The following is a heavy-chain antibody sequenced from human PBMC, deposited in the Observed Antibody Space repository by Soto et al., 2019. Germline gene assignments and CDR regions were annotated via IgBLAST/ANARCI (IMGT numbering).Heavy chain of an antibody. Sequence: GGSLRLSCAASGFTFSSYGIHWVRQAPGKGLEWVALISYDGTDKYYADSVKGRFTTSRDNSKNTLYLQMSSLGPEDTAVYYCVKERYAQLWLEDYGMDVWGQGTTVTVSS. J-gene: IGHJ6*02. CDR2: ISYDGTDK. V-gene: IGHV3-30*18. D-gene: IGHD5-18*01. CDR3: VKERYAQLWLEDYGMDV. CDR1: GFTFSSYG.